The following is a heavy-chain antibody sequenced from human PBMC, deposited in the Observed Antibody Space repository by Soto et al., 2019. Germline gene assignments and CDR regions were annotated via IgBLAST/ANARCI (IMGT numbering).Heavy chain of an antibody. V-gene: IGHV4-39*01. CDR1: GGSISSSSYY. CDR2: IYYGGST. Sequence: SETLSLTCTVSGGSISSSSYYWGWIRQPPGKGLEWIGSIYYGGSTYYNPSLKNRVTISVDTSKNQFSLKLSSVTAADTAVYYCARQIKKYNWFDPWGQGTLVTVSS. D-gene: IGHD3-16*01. J-gene: IGHJ5*02. CDR3: ARQIKKYNWFDP.